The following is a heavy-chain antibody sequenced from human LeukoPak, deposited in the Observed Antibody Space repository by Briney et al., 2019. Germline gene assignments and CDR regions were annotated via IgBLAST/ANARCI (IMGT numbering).Heavy chain of an antibody. D-gene: IGHD6-6*01. CDR3: ARVYGSSTYYYYYGMDV. J-gene: IGHJ6*02. Sequence: GGSLRLSCVASGFTLSSYGMHWVRQAPGKGLEWVALISYDGSQKYYADSVKGRFTVSRDNAKNSLYLQMNSLRDEDTAVYYCARVYGSSTYYYYYGMDVWGQGTLVTVSS. CDR1: GFTLSSYG. CDR2: ISYDGSQK. V-gene: IGHV3-30*03.